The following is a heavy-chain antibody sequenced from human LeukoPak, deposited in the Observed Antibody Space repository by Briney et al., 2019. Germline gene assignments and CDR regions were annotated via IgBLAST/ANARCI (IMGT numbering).Heavy chain of an antibody. D-gene: IGHD1-14*01. CDR2: IYPGDSDT. CDR1: GYSFTSYW. J-gene: IGHJ4*02. CDR3: ARRTRTRPNQGALYYFDY. Sequence: GESLKISCKGSGYSFTSYWIGWVRQMPGKGLEWMGIIYPGDSDTRYSPSFQGQVTISADKSISTAYLQWSSLKASDTAMYYCARRTRTRPNQGALYYFDYWGQGTLVTVSS. V-gene: IGHV5-51*01.